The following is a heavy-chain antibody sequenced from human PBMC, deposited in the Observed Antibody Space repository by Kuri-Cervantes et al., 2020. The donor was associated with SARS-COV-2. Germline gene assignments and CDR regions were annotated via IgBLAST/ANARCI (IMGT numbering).Heavy chain of an antibody. D-gene: IGHD2-8*02. Sequence: SETLSLTCAVYGGSFSGYYWSWIRQPPGKGLEWIGYIYYSGSTNYNPSLKSRVTISVDTSKNQFSLKLSSVTAADTAVYYCASQMGLVVDAFDIWGQGTMVTVSS. CDR3: ASQMGLVVDAFDI. J-gene: IGHJ3*02. V-gene: IGHV4-59*01. CDR1: GGSFSGYY. CDR2: IYYSGST.